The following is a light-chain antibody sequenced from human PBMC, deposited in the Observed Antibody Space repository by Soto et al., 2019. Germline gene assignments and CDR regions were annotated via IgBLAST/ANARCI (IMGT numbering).Light chain of an antibody. CDR3: QQYKNWPPQT. CDR2: GAS. J-gene: IGKJ1*01. V-gene: IGKV3-15*01. Sequence: CRSSQSVSSNLAWYQQKPGQAPRLLIYGASTRATGIPATYSVSLSSPDFTLTISSLHSEYFPVYYCQQYKNWPPQTLSQGTKV. CDR1: QSVSSN.